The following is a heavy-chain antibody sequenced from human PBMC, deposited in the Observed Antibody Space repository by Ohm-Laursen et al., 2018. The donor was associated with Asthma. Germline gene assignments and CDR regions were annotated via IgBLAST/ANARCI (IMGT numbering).Heavy chain of an antibody. D-gene: IGHD3-22*01. CDR1: GSSLTTSGVG. J-gene: IGHJ4*02. V-gene: IGHV2-5*01. Sequence: TQTLTLTCAVSGSSLTTSGVGVGWIRQPPGEALEWLARIYWNGDKRYSPSLQTRLTITKDTSKNQVVLTMTNMDPVDTATYYCARAHLYYYDSSGYYYFDYWGQGTLVTVSS. CDR3: ARAHLYYYDSSGYYYFDY. CDR2: IYWNGDK.